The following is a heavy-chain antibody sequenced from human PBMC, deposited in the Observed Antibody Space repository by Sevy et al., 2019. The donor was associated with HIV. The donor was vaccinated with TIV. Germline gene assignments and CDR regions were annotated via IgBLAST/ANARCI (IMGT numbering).Heavy chain of an antibody. CDR1: GFTFDDYA. D-gene: IGHD2-2*01. CDR2: ISWNSGSI. J-gene: IGHJ6*02. Sequence: GGSLRLSCAASGFTFDDYAMHWVRQAPGKGLEWVSGISWNSGSIGYADSLKGRFTISRDNAKNSLYLQMNSLRAEDTALYYWAKDMGGGRCSSTSCSNYYYYYGMDVWGQGTTVTVSS. V-gene: IGHV3-9*01. CDR3: AKDMGGGRCSSTSCSNYYYYYGMDV.